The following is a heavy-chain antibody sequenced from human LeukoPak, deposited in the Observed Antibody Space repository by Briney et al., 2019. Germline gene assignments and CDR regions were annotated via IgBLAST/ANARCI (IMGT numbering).Heavy chain of an antibody. CDR3: ARNSGGIVVVPTAAPDY. CDR2: INPNGGGT. CDR1: GYTFTGYY. J-gene: IGHJ4*02. D-gene: IGHD2-2*01. Sequence: ASVKVSCKASGYTFTGYYMHWVRQAPGLGLEWMGRINPNGGGTNYAQKFQGRVTMTRDTSISTAYMELSRLRSDDTAVYYCARNSGGIVVVPTAAPDYWGQGTLVTVSS. V-gene: IGHV1-2*06.